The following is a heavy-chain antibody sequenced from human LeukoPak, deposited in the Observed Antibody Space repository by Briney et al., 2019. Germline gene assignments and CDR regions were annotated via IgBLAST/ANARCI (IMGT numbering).Heavy chain of an antibody. V-gene: IGHV1-18*01. CDR1: GYTLTSYG. CDR2: ISAYNGNT. CDR3: ARGGYCSSTSCYNAFDI. D-gene: IGHD2-2*02. Sequence: ASVKVSCKASGYTLTSYGISWVRQAPGQGGEWMGWISAYNGNTNYAQKLQGRVTMTTDTSTSTAYMELRSLRSDDTAVYYCARGGYCSSTSCYNAFDIWGQGTMVTVSS. J-gene: IGHJ3*02.